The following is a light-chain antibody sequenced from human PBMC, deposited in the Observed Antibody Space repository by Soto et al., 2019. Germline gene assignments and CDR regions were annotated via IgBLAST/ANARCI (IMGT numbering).Light chain of an antibody. CDR3: QQSYSFHRT. Sequence: DIQMTQSPSSLSASVGDTVTFTCRASQSISEYLNWYQQKPGKAPRLLIYAASNLDNGVPSRFSGSGSGTTFTLTIRSMQTEDFANSYCQQSYSFHRTFGQGTKVDIK. CDR2: AAS. V-gene: IGKV1-39*01. J-gene: IGKJ1*01. CDR1: QSISEY.